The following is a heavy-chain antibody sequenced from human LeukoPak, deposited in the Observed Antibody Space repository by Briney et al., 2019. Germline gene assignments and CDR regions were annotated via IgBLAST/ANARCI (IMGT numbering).Heavy chain of an antibody. Sequence: GGSLRLSCAASGFSFGNYDMHWVRQPTGKDLEWVSAVGTNGDTHYPDSVKGRFTISRENAKNSLYLQMDSLRVEDTAVYYCAKIRGYINGWQGFLDSWGQGTLVTVSS. J-gene: IGHJ4*02. CDR3: AKIRGYINGWQGFLDS. CDR1: GFSFGNYD. V-gene: IGHV3-13*04. D-gene: IGHD6-19*01. CDR2: VGTNGDT.